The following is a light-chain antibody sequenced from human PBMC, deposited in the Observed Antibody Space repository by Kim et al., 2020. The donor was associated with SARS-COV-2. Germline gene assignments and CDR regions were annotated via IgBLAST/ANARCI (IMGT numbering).Light chain of an antibody. V-gene: IGLV3-21*04. CDR2: YDS. Sequence: PGKAAGIPCGGNNIGSKSVHCYQQKPGQAPVLVIYYDSDRPSGIPERFSGSNSGNTATLTISRVEAGDEADYYCQVWDSSSDHPRVFGGGTKLTVL. CDR3: QVWDSSSDHPRV. J-gene: IGLJ3*02. CDR1: NIGSKS.